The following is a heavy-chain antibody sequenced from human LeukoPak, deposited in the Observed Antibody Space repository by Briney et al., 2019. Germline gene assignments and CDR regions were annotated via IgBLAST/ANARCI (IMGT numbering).Heavy chain of an antibody. CDR1: GYRFTSYW. D-gene: IGHD6-13*01. V-gene: IGHV5-10-1*01. CDR2: IDPSDSYI. CDR3: ARPISAAGTFAFDM. Sequence: RGESLKISCKGSGYRFTSYWISWVRQMPGKGLEWMGRIDPSDSYINYSPSFQGHVTFSADKSISTAYLQWSSLKASDTAMHCCARPISAAGTFAFDMWGQGTMVTVSS. J-gene: IGHJ3*02.